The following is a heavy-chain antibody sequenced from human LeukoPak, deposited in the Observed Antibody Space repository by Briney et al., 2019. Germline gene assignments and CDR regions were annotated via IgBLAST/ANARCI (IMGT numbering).Heavy chain of an antibody. Sequence: GGSLRLSCAASGFTFSSDSMTWVRQAPGKGLEWVSTISHSGVSTFYADPVRGRFTISRDNSKNTLYLQMNSLRAEDTAVYYCAKGAAGVAATLGDYWGQGTLVTVSS. CDR2: ISHSGVST. V-gene: IGHV3-23*01. D-gene: IGHD2-15*01. CDR1: GFTFSSDS. J-gene: IGHJ4*02. CDR3: AKGAAGVAATLGDY.